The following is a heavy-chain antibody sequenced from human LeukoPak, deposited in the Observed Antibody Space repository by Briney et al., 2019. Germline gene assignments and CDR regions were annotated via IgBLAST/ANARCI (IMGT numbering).Heavy chain of an antibody. CDR3: ARMERGNWLDP. CDR2: IYSGGST. CDR1: GFTFSGYS. J-gene: IGHJ5*02. D-gene: IGHD1-1*01. V-gene: IGHV3-53*01. Sequence: GGSLRLSCAGSGFTFSGYSLNWVRQAPGKGLEWVSVIYSGGSTYYADSVKGRFTITRDNSKNTLYLQMNSLRAEDTAVYYCARMERGNWLDPWGQGTLVTVSS.